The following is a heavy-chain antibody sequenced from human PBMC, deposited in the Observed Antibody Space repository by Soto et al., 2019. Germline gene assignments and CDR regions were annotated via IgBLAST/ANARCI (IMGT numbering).Heavy chain of an antibody. CDR2: ISGRGDTT. Sequence: GGSLRLSCAASGFTFSTYAMSWVRQAPGKGLEWVAAISGRGDTTYYADSVEGRFTISRDSSKNTLYLQMDSLRAEDTAVYYCAKGPLAVPPYFDYWGPGTLVTVSS. J-gene: IGHJ4*02. CDR1: GFTFSTYA. D-gene: IGHD2-2*01. CDR3: AKGPLAVPPYFDY. V-gene: IGHV3-23*01.